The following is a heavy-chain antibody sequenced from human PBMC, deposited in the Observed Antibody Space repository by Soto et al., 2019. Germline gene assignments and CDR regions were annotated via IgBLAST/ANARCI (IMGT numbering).Heavy chain of an antibody. D-gene: IGHD2-21*01. Sequence: VQLVQSGTEVKQPGSSVRVSCRASGGNFNSYAFSWVRQAPGQGLEWMGGFTPISVTPKYAQKFKDRVKITADESSATYYMGLSRINSDDTAMYFCARYYCDILDCGLDYWGQGARVNVSS. CDR2: FTPISVTP. CDR3: ARYYCDILDCGLDY. V-gene: IGHV1-69*01. J-gene: IGHJ4*02. CDR1: GGNFNSYA.